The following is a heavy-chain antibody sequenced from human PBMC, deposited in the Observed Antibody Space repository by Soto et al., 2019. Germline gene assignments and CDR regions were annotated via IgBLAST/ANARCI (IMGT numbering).Heavy chain of an antibody. CDR2: IYYSGST. V-gene: IGHV4-59*02. CDR1: GGSGSPDY. Sequence: SETLSLTCTVSGGSGSPDYWDWIRQPPGKGLEWIGYIYYSGSTNYNPSLKSRVTISIDTSKNQFSLKVRSVTAADTAVYYCARVGERWQYFDWFYYFDSWGQGALVTASS. CDR3: ARVGERWQYFDWFYYFDS. D-gene: IGHD3-9*01. J-gene: IGHJ4*02.